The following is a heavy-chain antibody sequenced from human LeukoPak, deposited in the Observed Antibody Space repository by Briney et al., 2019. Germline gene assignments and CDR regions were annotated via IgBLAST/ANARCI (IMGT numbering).Heavy chain of an antibody. V-gene: IGHV4-39*01. J-gene: IGHJ4*02. Sequence: SETLSLTCTVSGGSISSSSYYWGWIRQPPGKGLEWIGSIYYSGSTYYNPSLKSRVTISVDTSKNQFSLKLSSVTAADTAVYYCARHGLYSSSWIDYWGQGTLVTVSS. CDR3: ARHGLYSSSWIDY. CDR2: IYYSGST. D-gene: IGHD6-13*01. CDR1: GGSISSSSYY.